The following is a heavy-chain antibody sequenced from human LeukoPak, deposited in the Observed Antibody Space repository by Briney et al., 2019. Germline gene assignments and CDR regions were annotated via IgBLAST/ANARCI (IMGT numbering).Heavy chain of an antibody. CDR3: ANKGITEGYYFDY. CDR1: GGTFSSYA. CDR2: IIPILGIA. D-gene: IGHD3-16*01. V-gene: IGHV1-69*04. Sequence: ASVKVSCKASGGTFSSYAISWVRQAPGQGLEWMGRIIPILGIANYAQKFQGRVTITADKSTSTAYMELSSLRSEDTAVYYCANKGITEGYYFDYWGQGTLVTVSS. J-gene: IGHJ4*02.